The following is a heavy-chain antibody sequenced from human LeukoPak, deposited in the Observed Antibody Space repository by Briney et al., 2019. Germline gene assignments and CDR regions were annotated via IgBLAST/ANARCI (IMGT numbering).Heavy chain of an antibody. CDR1: GFTFSNYW. V-gene: IGHV3-74*01. CDR3: LRSFHPEVSFYFDS. D-gene: IGHD1-14*01. J-gene: IGHJ4*02. CDR2: SNTDGSDT. Sequence: GGSLRLSCAASGFTFSNYWMHWVRQAPGKGLVWVSRSNTDGSDTSYADSVRGRFTISRDNAKNTLYLRMNSLRAEDTAVYYCLRSFHPEVSFYFDSWGQGALVTVSS.